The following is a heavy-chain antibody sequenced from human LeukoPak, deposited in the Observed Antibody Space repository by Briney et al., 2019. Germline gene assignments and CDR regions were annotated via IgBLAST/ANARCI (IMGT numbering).Heavy chain of an antibody. Sequence: SGGSLRLSRTASGFTFINYAMHWVRQAPGKGLEWVAVISYDGRKEYYEDSVKGRFTISIDNSKNTLFLQMDSLRGEDTALYYCAKEVVPEWSDMWYGELIGPWGAETLVTVSS. V-gene: IGHV3-30*04. J-gene: IGHJ5*02. D-gene: IGHD3-10*01. CDR3: AKEVVPEWSDMWYGELIGP. CDR1: GFTFINYA. CDR2: ISYDGRKE.